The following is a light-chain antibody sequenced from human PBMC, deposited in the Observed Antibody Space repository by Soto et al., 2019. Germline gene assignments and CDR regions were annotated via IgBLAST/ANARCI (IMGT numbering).Light chain of an antibody. CDR2: DVS. Sequence: QSALTQPASVSGSPGQSITISCTGTSSDVGGYNYVSWYQQHPGKAPKLMIYDVSNRPSGVSNRFSGSKSGNTASLTISGLQAEDEADYYCSSYTSSSTLKVFGGGTKLTVI. CDR1: SSDVGGYNY. V-gene: IGLV2-14*01. CDR3: SSYTSSSTLKV. J-gene: IGLJ2*01.